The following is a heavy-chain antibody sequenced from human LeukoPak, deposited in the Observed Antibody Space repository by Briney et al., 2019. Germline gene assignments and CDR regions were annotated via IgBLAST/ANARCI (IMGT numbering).Heavy chain of an antibody. CDR3: AKALSSTYYYYGLDV. J-gene: IGHJ6*02. CDR1: GFTFNNYA. Sequence: GGSLRLSCAASGFTFNNYAMSWVRQAPGKGLEWVSGISRSGSSTYHADSVKGRFTISGDNPKNTLYLQMNSLRAEDTAVYYCAKALSSTYYYYGLDVWGQGTTVTVSS. V-gene: IGHV3-23*01. D-gene: IGHD2-2*01. CDR2: ISRSGSST.